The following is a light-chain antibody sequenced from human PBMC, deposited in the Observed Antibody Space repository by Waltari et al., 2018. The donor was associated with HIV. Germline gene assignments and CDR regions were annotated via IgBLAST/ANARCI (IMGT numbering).Light chain of an antibody. CDR1: SSHIGSNY. CDR2: RNN. J-gene: IGLJ1*01. V-gene: IGLV1-47*01. Sequence: QSVLTQPPSASGTPGQRVTISCSGSSSHIGSNYVYWYQQLPGTAPKLLIYRNNQRPSGVPDRFSGSKSGTSASLAISGLRSEDEADYYCAAWDGRRGVFGTGTKVTVL. CDR3: AAWDGRRGV.